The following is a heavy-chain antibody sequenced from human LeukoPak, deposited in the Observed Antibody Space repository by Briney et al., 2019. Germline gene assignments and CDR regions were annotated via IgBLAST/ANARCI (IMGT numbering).Heavy chain of an antibody. J-gene: IGHJ4*02. Sequence: GGSLRLSCAASGFTFSAVGMHWVRQAPGKGLEWVAVISSDGTNKYYTDSVKGRFTISRDNSKNTLYMQMNSLRAEDTAVYSCAKSRLYSSGSADYWGQGTLVTVSS. D-gene: IGHD6-19*01. CDR2: ISSDGTNK. CDR3: AKSRLYSSGSADY. CDR1: GFTFSAVG. V-gene: IGHV3-30*18.